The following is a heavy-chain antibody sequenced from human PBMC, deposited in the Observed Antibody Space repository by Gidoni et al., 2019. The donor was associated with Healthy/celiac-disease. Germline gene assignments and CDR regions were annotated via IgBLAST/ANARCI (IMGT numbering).Heavy chain of an antibody. CDR1: GGTFSSYT. CDR2: IIPILGIA. V-gene: IGHV1-69*02. CDR3: ARGRYSGSYHFDY. D-gene: IGHD1-26*01. Sequence: QVQLVQSGAEVKKPGSSVKVSCKASGGTFSSYTISWVRQAPGQGLEWMGRIIPILGIANYAQKFQGRVTITADKSTSTAYMELSSLRSEDTAVYYCARGRYSGSYHFDYWGQGTLVTVSS. J-gene: IGHJ4*02.